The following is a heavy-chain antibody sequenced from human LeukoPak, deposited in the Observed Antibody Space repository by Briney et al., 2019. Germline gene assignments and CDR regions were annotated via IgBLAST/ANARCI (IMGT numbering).Heavy chain of an antibody. D-gene: IGHD2-15*01. CDR2: ISYDGSNK. CDR1: GFTFSSYA. J-gene: IGHJ4*02. V-gene: IGHV3-30-3*01. CDR3: ARNLGAVVVVAVGLGY. Sequence: GGSLRLSCAASGFTFSSYAMHWVRQAPGKGLEWVAVISYDGSNKYYADSVKGRFTISRDNSKNTLYLQMNSLRAEDTAVYYCARNLGAVVVVAVGLGYWGQGTLVTVSS.